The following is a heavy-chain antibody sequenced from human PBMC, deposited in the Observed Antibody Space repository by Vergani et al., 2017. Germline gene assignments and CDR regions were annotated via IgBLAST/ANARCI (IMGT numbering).Heavy chain of an antibody. J-gene: IGHJ5*02. V-gene: IGHV1-69*01. CDR2: IIPIFGTA. D-gene: IGHD2-15*01. CDR1: GGTFSSYA. Sequence: QVQLVQSGAEVKKPGSSVKVSCKASGGTFSSYAISWVRQAPGQGLEWMGGIIPIFGTANYAQKFQGRVTITADESTSTAYMELSSLRAEDTAVYYCAREIVEFSGEVLPRFDPWSQGTLVTVSS. CDR3: AREIVEFSGEVLPRFDP.